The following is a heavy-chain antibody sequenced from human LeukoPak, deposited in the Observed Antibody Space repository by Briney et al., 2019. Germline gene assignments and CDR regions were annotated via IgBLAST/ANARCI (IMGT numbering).Heavy chain of an antibody. J-gene: IGHJ5*02. V-gene: IGHV1-8*01. CDR1: GYTFTSYD. Sequence: ASVKVSCKASGYTFTSYDINWVRQATGQGLEWMGWMNPNSGNTGYAQKFQGRVTMTRNTSMSTDYMELSSLRSEDTAVYYCARGLRSIITIFGVVTHNWFDPWGQGTLVTVSS. D-gene: IGHD3-3*01. CDR3: ARGLRSIITIFGVVTHNWFDP. CDR2: MNPNSGNT.